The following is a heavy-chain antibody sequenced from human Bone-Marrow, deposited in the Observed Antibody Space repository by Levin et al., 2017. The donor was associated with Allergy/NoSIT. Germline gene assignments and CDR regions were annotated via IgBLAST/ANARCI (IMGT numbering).Heavy chain of an antibody. D-gene: IGHD2-8*01. CDR1: GFTFGSYG. J-gene: IGHJ4*02. V-gene: IGHV3-33*01. CDR2: LWFDGTHE. Sequence: PGGSLRLTCKASGFTFGSYGVHWVRQAPGKGLEWVAGLWFDGTHEDYADSVRGRFTVSRDNSKSTLCLQLNSLRAEDTAVYYCAREYADYYFDYWGQGTLVTVSS. CDR3: AREYADYYFDY.